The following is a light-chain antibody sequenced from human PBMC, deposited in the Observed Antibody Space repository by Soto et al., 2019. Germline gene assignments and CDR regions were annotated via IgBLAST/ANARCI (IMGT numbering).Light chain of an antibody. CDR2: AAS. CDR1: QSVKNNY. V-gene: IGKV3-20*01. CDR3: QQYNNWPLT. J-gene: IGKJ4*01. Sequence: EIVLTQSPGSLSLSPGERATLSCRASQSVKNNYLAWFQQKGGQAPRLLIYAASSRPTGIPDRFSGTGSGTDFTLTISGLEPGDFAIYYCQQYNNWPLTFGGGTKVEIK.